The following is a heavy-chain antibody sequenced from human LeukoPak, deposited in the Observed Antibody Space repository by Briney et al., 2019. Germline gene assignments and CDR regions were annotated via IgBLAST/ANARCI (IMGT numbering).Heavy chain of an antibody. CDR1: GYTFTGYY. Sequence: GASVKVSCKASGYTFTGYYMHWVRQAPGQGLEWMGWINPNSGGTNYAQKFQGRVTMTRDTSISTAYMELSSLRAEDTAVYYCTRNSGWYGISWGQGTLVIVSS. D-gene: IGHD6-19*01. CDR2: INPNSGGT. V-gene: IGHV1-2*02. J-gene: IGHJ4*02. CDR3: TRNSGWYGIS.